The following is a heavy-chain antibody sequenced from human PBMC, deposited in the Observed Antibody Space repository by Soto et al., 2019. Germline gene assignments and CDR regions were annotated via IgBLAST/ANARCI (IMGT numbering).Heavy chain of an antibody. J-gene: IGHJ6*02. V-gene: IGHV3-15*07. D-gene: IGHD3-10*01. Sequence: EVQLVESGGGLVKPGGSLRLSCAASGFTFSNAWMNWVRQAPGKGLEWVGRIKSKTDGGTTDYAAPVKGRFTISRDDSKNTLYLQMNSLKTEDTAVYYCTTGVDGRGALWFGELLNGMDVWGQGTTVTVSS. CDR1: GFTFSNAW. CDR3: TTGVDGRGALWFGELLNGMDV. CDR2: IKSKTDGGTT.